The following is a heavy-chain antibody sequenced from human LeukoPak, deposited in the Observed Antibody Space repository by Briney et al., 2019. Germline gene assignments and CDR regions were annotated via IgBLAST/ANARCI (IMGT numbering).Heavy chain of an antibody. J-gene: IGHJ6*03. V-gene: IGHV1-24*01. CDR2: FDPEEGET. Sequence: ASVTVSCQVSGYTLTELSMPWVRQAPGKGREGMGGFDPEEGETIYAHKFQGSVTMTQDTSTDTAYMDLSSLRSDDTAVYYCATGEVGYCTNGVCYHYYYYMDVWGKGTTVTVSS. CDR1: GYTLTELS. CDR3: ATGEVGYCTNGVCYHYYYYMDV. D-gene: IGHD2-8*01.